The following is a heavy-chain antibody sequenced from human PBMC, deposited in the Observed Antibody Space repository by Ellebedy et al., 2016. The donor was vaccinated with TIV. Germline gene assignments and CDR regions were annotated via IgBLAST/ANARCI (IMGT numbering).Heavy chain of an antibody. CDR3: ARGDSTSWYANYYYYGMDI. V-gene: IGHV3-7*01. CDR1: GFTFTNHW. Sequence: GESLKISXAASGFTFTNHWMTWVRQAPGKGLEWVANIKEDGSDKYYVDSVKGRFTISRDNAKNTLYLQMNSLRAEDTAVYYCARGDSTSWYANYYYYGMDIWGQGTTVTVSS. J-gene: IGHJ6*02. D-gene: IGHD6-13*01. CDR2: IKEDGSDK.